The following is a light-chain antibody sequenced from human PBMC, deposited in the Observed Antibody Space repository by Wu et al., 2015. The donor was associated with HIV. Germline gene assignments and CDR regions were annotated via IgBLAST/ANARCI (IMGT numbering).Light chain of an antibody. CDR1: QSVSSN. CDR2: GAS. CDR3: QQYNNGPRT. V-gene: IGKV3-15*01. J-gene: IGKJ1*01. Sequence: IVMTQSPATLSVSAGERATLSCRASQSVSSNLAWYQQKPGQAPRLLIYGASTRATGIPARFSGSGSGTEFTLTISSMQSEDFAVYYCQQYNNGPRTFGQGTKVEVK.